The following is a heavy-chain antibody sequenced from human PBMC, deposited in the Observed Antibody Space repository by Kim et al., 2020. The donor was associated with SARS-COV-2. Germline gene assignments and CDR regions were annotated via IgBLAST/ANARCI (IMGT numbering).Heavy chain of an antibody. J-gene: IGHJ5*02. CDR2: ISSSSSYT. CDR3: ARDYSSSPGAFDP. D-gene: IGHD6-13*01. Sequence: GGSLRLSCAASGFTFSDYYMSWIRQAPGKGLEWVSYISSSSSYTNYADSVKGRFTISRDNAKNSLYLQMNSLRAEDTAVYYCARDYSSSPGAFDPWGQGTLVTVSS. CDR1: GFTFSDYY. V-gene: IGHV3-11*06.